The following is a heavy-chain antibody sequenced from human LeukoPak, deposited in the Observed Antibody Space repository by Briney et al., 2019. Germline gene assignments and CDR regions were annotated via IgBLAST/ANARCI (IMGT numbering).Heavy chain of an antibody. V-gene: IGHV3-30*03. CDR3: ATLEDDYDDY. D-gene: IGHD2-15*01. CDR1: GFTFSSYG. J-gene: IGHJ4*02. Sequence: PGGSLRLSCAASGFTFSSYGMHWVRQAPGKGLEWVAVISYDGSNKYYADSVKGRFTISRDNSKNTLYLQMNTLRVEDTAVYYCATLEDDYDDYWGQGTLVTVSS. CDR2: ISYDGSNK.